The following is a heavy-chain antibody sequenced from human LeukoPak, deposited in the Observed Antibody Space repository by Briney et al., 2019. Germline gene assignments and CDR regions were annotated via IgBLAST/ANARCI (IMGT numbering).Heavy chain of an antibody. CDR1: GFTFSSYG. V-gene: IGHV3-30*02. Sequence: GGSLRLSCAASGFTFSSYGMHWVRQAPGKGLEWVAVIWYDGSNKYYADSVKGRFTISRDNSKNTLYLQMNSLRAEDTAVYYCAVLWFGELWSFDYWGQGTLVTVSS. J-gene: IGHJ4*02. CDR3: AVLWFGELWSFDY. D-gene: IGHD3-10*01. CDR2: IWYDGSNK.